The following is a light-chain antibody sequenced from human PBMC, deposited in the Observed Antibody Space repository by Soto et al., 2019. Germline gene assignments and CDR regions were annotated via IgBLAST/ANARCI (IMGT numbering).Light chain of an antibody. J-gene: IGKJ3*01. CDR2: RAS. CDR3: QQYYSTPFT. CDR1: QSVLHSTNNKKN. Sequence: DIVMTQSPDSLAVALGESATINCKSSQSVLHSTNNKKNLAWYQQKPGQPPKLLIYRASTRESGVPDRFSGSGSGTDFTLTISSLQAEDVAVYYCQQYYSTPFTFGPGTKVDIK. V-gene: IGKV4-1*01.